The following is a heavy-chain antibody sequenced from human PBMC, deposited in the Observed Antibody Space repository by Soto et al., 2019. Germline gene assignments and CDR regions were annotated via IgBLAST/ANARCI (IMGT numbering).Heavy chain of an antibody. CDR3: ARVDQPDWIFGVVIIGGFDY. V-gene: IGHV3-48*01. J-gene: IGHJ4*02. CDR1: GFTFSSYS. D-gene: IGHD3-3*01. Sequence: EVLLVESGGGLVQPGGSLRLSCAASGFTFSSYSMNWVRQAPGKGLEWVSYISSSSSTIYYADSVKGRFTISRDNAKNSLYLQMKSLRAEDTAVYYCARVDQPDWIFGVVIIGGFDYWGQGTLVTVSS. CDR2: ISSSSSTI.